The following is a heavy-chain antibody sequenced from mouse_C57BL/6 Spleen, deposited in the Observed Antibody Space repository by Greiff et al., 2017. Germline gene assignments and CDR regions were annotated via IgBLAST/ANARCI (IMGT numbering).Heavy chain of an antibody. J-gene: IGHJ4*01. V-gene: IGHV3-6*01. CDR2: ISYDGSN. CDR1: GYSITSGYY. Sequence: EVKLVESGPGLVKPSQSLSLTCSVTGYSITSGYYWYWIRQFPGKKLEWMGYISYDGSNNYNPSLKNRISITRDTSKNQFFLKLNSVTTEDTATYYCARDGSRGMAMDYWGQGTSVTVSS. CDR3: ARDGSRGMAMDY. D-gene: IGHD1-1*01.